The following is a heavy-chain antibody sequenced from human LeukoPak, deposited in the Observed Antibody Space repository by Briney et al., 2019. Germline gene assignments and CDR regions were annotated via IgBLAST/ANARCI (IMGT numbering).Heavy chain of an antibody. CDR2: IYYSGST. CDR1: GGSISSSSYY. J-gene: IGHJ4*02. V-gene: IGHV4-39*01. Sequence: SETLSLTCTVSGGSISSSSYYWGWIRQPPGKGLEWIGSIYYSGSTYYNPSLKSRVTISVDTSKNQFSPKLSSVTAADTAVYYCASLRWLQLVADYWGQGTLVTVSS. CDR3: ASLRWLQLVADY. D-gene: IGHD5-24*01.